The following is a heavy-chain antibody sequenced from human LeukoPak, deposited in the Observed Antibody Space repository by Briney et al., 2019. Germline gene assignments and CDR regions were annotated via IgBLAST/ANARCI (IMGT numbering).Heavy chain of an antibody. Sequence: GGSLRLSCAASGFTFSSYEMNWVRQAPGKGLEWVSYISSSGSTIYYADSVKGRFTISRDNAKNSLYLQMNSLRAEDTAVYYCARSNYYDSSGHLTQCFQHWGQGTLVTVSS. CDR2: ISSSGSTI. V-gene: IGHV3-48*03. J-gene: IGHJ1*01. D-gene: IGHD3-22*01. CDR3: ARSNYYDSSGHLTQCFQH. CDR1: GFTFSSYE.